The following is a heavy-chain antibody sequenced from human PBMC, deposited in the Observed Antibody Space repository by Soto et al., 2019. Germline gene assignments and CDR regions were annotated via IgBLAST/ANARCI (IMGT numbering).Heavy chain of an antibody. D-gene: IGHD6-13*01. Sequence: QVQLQESGPGLVKPSQTLSLTCIASGGSISSNDFYWSWIRQHPGKGLEWIGYIYYSGNTYYNPSLKSRVTILVDTSKNQFSLKVSSVTAADTAVYYCARLSGSWQSGFDPWGQGTLVTVSS. J-gene: IGHJ5*02. CDR3: ARLSGSWQSGFDP. CDR2: IYYSGNT. CDR1: GGSISSNDFY. V-gene: IGHV4-31*03.